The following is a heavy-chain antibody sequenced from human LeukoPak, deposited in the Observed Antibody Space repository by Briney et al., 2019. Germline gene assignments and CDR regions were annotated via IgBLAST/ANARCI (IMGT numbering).Heavy chain of an antibody. Sequence: SETLSLTCAVSGVSISSSNWWSWVRQPPGKGLEWIGEIYHSGSTNYNPSLKSRVTISVDKSKNQFSLKLSSVTAADTAVYYCARNSSTIVSRIRTAIGFDSWGQGARVTVSS. CDR2: IYHSGST. D-gene: IGHD5/OR15-5a*01. J-gene: IGHJ4*02. CDR3: ARNSSTIVSRIRTAIGFDS. CDR1: GVSISSSNW. V-gene: IGHV4-4*02.